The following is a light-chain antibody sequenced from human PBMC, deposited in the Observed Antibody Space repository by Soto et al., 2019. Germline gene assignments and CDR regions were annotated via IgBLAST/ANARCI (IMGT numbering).Light chain of an antibody. CDR2: EVN. CDR3: SSSAGIYHYLV. V-gene: IGLV2-8*01. Sequence: QSALTQPPSASGSPGQSVTISCTGTSSDIGGYNSVSWYQQHPGKAPRLMIYEVNKRPSGVPDRFSGSKSGYTASLTVSGLQTEDEAFYYCSSSAGIYHYLVFGGGTKLTLL. J-gene: IGLJ3*02. CDR1: SSDIGGYNS.